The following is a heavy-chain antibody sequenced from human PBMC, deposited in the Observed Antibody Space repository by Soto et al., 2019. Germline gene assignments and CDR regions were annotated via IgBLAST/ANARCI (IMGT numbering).Heavy chain of an antibody. Sequence: QVQLQESGPGLVKPSGTLSPTCAVSGGSISSSNWWSWVRQPPGTGLEWIGESYHSGSTNYNPSLKSRVTISVDKSKNQFSLKLSSVTAADTAVYYWPRMVYAPAWFDPWGQGTLVTVSS. J-gene: IGHJ5*02. V-gene: IGHV4-4*02. CDR1: GGSISSSNW. CDR3: PRMVYAPAWFDP. D-gene: IGHD2-8*01. CDR2: SYHSGST.